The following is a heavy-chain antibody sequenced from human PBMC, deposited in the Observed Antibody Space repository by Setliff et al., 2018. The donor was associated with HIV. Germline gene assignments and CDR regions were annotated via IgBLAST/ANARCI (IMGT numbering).Heavy chain of an antibody. CDR2: IFTSATTNF. CDR3: ARARVYCPGDDCHAGNFDH. CDR1: GDSISHYY. D-gene: IGHD2-8*02. V-gene: IGHV4-4*08. J-gene: IGHJ1*01. Sequence: PSETLSLTCSVSGDSISHYYWSWIRQPPGKGLEWIGDIFTSATTNFNYNPSLKSRVTMSIDTSKNQFSLKLGSVTAADTAFYYCARARVYCPGDDCHAGNFDHWGQGTLVTVSS.